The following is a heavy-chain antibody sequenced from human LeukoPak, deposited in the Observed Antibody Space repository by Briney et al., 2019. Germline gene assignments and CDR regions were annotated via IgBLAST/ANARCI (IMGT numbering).Heavy chain of an antibody. CDR1: GFAFSSYA. D-gene: IGHD1-26*01. CDR2: ITNNGGTT. Sequence: GGSLRLSCSASGFAFSSYAMHWVRQAPGKGLEYLSGITNNGGTTYHADSVKGRFTISRDNSKNTLYFQMSSLRAEDTAVYYCVKVSSTVGATYFDYWGQGTLVTASA. CDR3: VKVSSTVGATYFDY. J-gene: IGHJ4*02. V-gene: IGHV3-64D*06.